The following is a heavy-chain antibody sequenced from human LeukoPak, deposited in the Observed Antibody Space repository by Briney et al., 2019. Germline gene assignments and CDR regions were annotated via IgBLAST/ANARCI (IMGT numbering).Heavy chain of an antibody. V-gene: IGHV4-59*01. CDR3: ARGLPGYSSGWYVVWDY. CDR2: IYYSGST. CDR1: GGSISSYY. J-gene: IGHJ4*02. Sequence: PSESLSLTCTVSGGSISSYYWSWIRQPPGKGLEWIGYIYYSGSTNYNPSLKSRVTISVDTSKNQFSLKLSSVTAADTAVYYCARGLPGYSSGWYVVWDYWGQGTLVTVSS. D-gene: IGHD6-19*01.